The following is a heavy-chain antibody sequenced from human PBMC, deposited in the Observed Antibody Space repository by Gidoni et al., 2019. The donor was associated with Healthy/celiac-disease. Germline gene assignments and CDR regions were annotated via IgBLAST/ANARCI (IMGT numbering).Heavy chain of an antibody. Sequence: QVTLKESGPVLVKPTETLTLTCTVSGFSLSNARMGVSWIRQPPGKALEWLAHIFSNDEKSYSTSLKSRLTISKDTSKSQVVLTMTNMDPVDTATYYCARIQFDVRGLGATTPPYYYYMDVWGKGTTVTVSS. CDR3: ARIQFDVRGLGATTPPYYYYMDV. V-gene: IGHV2-26*01. CDR2: IFSNDEK. CDR1: GFSLSNARMG. J-gene: IGHJ6*03. D-gene: IGHD3-10*02.